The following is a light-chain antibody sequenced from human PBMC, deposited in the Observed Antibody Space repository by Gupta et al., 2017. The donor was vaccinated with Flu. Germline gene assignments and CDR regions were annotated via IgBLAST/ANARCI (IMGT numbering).Light chain of an antibody. CDR2: EVS. V-gene: IGLV2-14*01. Sequence: QSALTQPAPVSGSPGQSTPIPCPGTSSDVGGYNYVSWYQQHPGKAPKLMIYEVSNRPSGVSNRFSGSKSGNTASLTISGLQAEDEADYYCSSYTSSSTLGVFGGGTKLTVL. J-gene: IGLJ3*02. CDR3: SSYTSSSTLGV. CDR1: SSDVGGYNY.